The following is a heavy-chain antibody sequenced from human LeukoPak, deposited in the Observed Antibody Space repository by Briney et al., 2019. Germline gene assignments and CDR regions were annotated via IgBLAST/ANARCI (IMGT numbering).Heavy chain of an antibody. CDR2: ISGSGGST. CDR3: AKDGFLLWRGAFDI. J-gene: IGHJ3*02. Sequence: PGGSLRLSCAASGFTFSSYAMSWVRQAPGEGLEWVSAISGSGGSTYYADSVKGRFTISRDNSKNTLWLQMNSLRAEDTAVYYCAKDGFLLWRGAFDIWGQGTMVTVSS. CDR1: GFTFSSYA. V-gene: IGHV3-23*01. D-gene: IGHD2-21*01.